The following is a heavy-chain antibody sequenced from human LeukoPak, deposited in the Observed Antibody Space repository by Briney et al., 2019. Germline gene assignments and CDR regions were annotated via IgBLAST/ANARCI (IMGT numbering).Heavy chain of an antibody. CDR3: ARGSTYYDILTGCYNVEFDY. Sequence: GASVKVSCKASGYTFTSYYMHWVRQAPGQGLEWMGIINPSGGSTSYAQKFQGRVTMTRDTSTSTVYMELSSLRSEDTAVYYCARGSTYYDILTGCYNVEFDYWGQGTLVTVSS. CDR2: INPSGGST. D-gene: IGHD3-9*01. V-gene: IGHV1-46*01. CDR1: GYTFTSYY. J-gene: IGHJ4*02.